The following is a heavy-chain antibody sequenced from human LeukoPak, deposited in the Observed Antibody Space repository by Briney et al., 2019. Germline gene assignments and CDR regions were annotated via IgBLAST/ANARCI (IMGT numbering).Heavy chain of an antibody. CDR1: GFSLSTNGVG. J-gene: IGHJ4*02. D-gene: IGHD3-16*01. V-gene: IGHV2-5*01. CDR2: IYWNDDE. Sequence: SGPTLVNPTQTLTLTCTFSGFSLSTNGVGVGWIRQPPGKALEWLALIYWNDDERYSPSLKSRLTITRDTSRNRVGLTMTNMDPVDAGTYYCAHINAWGSYSLFDYWGQGTLVTVSS. CDR3: AHINAWGSYSLFDY.